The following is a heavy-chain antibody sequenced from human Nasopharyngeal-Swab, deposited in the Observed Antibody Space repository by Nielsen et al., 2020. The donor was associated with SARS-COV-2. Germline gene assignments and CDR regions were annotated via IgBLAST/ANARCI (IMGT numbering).Heavy chain of an antibody. J-gene: IGHJ4*02. V-gene: IGHV1-18*04. Sequence: ASVKVSCKASGYTFTTYDITWVRQAPGQGLEGMGWSSPTNGNTNYALNFQGRVTMTADTSTNTAYMELRSLRYDDTAVYYCARDPGAATLDYWGQGSLVTVSS. CDR2: SSPTNGNT. D-gene: IGHD3-10*01. CDR1: GYTFTTYD. CDR3: ARDPGAATLDY.